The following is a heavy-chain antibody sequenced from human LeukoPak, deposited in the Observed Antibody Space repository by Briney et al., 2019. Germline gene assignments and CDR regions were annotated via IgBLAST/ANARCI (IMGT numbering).Heavy chain of an antibody. J-gene: IGHJ4*02. D-gene: IGHD3-3*01. CDR2: IYYSGST. CDR1: GYSISSSYY. V-gene: IGHV4-38-2*02. Sequence: PSETLSLTCTVSGYSISSSYYWGWIRQPPGKGLEWIGSIYYSGSTYYNPSLKSRVTISVDTSKNQFSLKLSSVTAADTAVYYCARTYYDFWSGIGGNDYWGQGTLVTVSS. CDR3: ARTYYDFWSGIGGNDY.